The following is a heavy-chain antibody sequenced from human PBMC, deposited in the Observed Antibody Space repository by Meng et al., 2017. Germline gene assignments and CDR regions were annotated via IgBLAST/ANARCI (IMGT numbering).Heavy chain of an antibody. CDR2: ISPIFGTA. D-gene: IGHD4-17*01. J-gene: IGHJ3*02. V-gene: IGHV1-69*01. CDR1: GGTFSSYA. Sequence: QVHLVRSRGEVKKPGASVKACCKAAGGTFSSYATSWVRHAHVQGLEMMGGISPIFGTANYAQKFQGRVTITADESTSTAYMELSSLRSEDTAVYYCAYGGAYGDYVFGAFDIWGQGTMVTV. CDR3: AYGGAYGDYVFGAFDI.